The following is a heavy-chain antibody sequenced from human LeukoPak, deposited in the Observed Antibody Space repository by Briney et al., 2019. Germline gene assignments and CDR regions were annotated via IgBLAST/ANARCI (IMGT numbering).Heavy chain of an antibody. J-gene: IGHJ4*02. CDR1: EYTFTGYY. CDR2: IIPIFGTA. V-gene: IGHV1-69*13. D-gene: IGHD3-3*01. CDR3: ARGSFGVVPNY. Sequence: SVKVSCKASEYTFTGYYMHWVRQAPGQGLEWMGGIIPIFGTANYAQKFQGRVTITADESTNTAYMELSSLRSEDTAVYYCARGSFGVVPNYWGQGTLVTVSS.